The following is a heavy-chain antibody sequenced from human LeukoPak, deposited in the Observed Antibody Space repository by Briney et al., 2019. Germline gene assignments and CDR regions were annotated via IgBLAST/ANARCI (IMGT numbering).Heavy chain of an antibody. J-gene: IGHJ4*02. CDR3: ARDLSTGGASDY. CDR1: GFTFSSYA. CDR2: ISSSSTYI. Sequence: KTGGSLRLSCAASGFTFSSYALSWVRQAPGKGLEWVSTISSSSTYIYYADSVKGRITISRDNARSSLSLQMNSLRAEDTAVYYCARDLSTGGASDYWGQGTLVTVSS. D-gene: IGHD3-16*01. V-gene: IGHV3-21*01.